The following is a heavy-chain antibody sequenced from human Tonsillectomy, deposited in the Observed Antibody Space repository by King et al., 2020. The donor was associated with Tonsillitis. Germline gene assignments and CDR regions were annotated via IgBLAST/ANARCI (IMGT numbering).Heavy chain of an antibody. J-gene: IGHJ5*02. CDR1: GFTFSNAW. Sequence: VQLVESGGGLVRPGGSLRLSCAASGFTFSNAWMTWVRQAPGKGLEWVGRIKSKTECGTTDYAATVKGRFTISRDDSKNTWFLQMISLKTEDTAVYYCTTPITISGMRFDPWGQGTLVTVSS. V-gene: IGHV3-15*01. D-gene: IGHD3-3*01. CDR2: IKSKTECGTT. CDR3: TTPITISGMRFDP.